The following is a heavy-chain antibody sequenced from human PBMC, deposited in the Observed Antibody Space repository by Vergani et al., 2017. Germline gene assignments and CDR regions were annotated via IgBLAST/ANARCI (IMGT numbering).Heavy chain of an antibody. V-gene: IGHV3-33*01. Sequence: QVQLVESGGGVVQPGRSLRLSCAASGFTFSSYGMHWVRQAPGKGLEWVAVIWYDGRNQYYADSVKGRFTISRDNSKNTLYLQMNSLRAEDTAVYYCAGGQWELLSYFDYWGQGTLVTVSS. J-gene: IGHJ4*02. CDR1: GFTFSSYG. CDR2: IWYDGRNQ. D-gene: IGHD1-26*01. CDR3: AGGQWELLSYFDY.